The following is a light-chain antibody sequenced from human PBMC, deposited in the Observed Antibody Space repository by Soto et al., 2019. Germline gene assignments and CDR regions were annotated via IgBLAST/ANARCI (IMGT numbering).Light chain of an antibody. CDR3: SSYTNINTRACV. J-gene: IGLJ1*01. CDR1: SSNIGAHYD. Sequence: QSVLTQPPSVSGAPGQRVTISCTGSSSNIGAHYDVHWYQQLPGTAPKLLIYGYTHRPSGVPDRFSGSKSGSSASLAITGLQAEDEAEYYCSSYTNINTRACVFGTGTKV. CDR2: GYT. V-gene: IGLV1-40*01.